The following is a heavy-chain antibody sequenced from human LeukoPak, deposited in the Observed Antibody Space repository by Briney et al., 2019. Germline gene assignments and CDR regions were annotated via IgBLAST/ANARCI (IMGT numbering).Heavy chain of an antibody. V-gene: IGHV2-26*01. CDR1: GFSLSNARMG. D-gene: IGHD2-15*01. J-gene: IGHJ4*02. CDR3: ARINVAREFDY. Sequence: ESGPTLVNPTETLTLTFTVSGFSLSNARMGVSWIRQPPGKALEWLSHIFSNDEKSYSTSLKSRLTISKDTSKSQVVLTMTNMDPVDTATYYCARINVAREFDYWGQGTLATVSS. CDR2: IFSNDEK.